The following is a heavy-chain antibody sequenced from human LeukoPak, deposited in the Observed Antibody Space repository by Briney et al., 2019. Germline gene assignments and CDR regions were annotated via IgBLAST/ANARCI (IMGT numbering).Heavy chain of an antibody. D-gene: IGHD3-22*01. CDR1: GITLSNCG. CDR3: AKRGVVIRVILVGFHKEAYYFDS. Sequence: GGSLRLSCAVSGITLSNCGMSWVRQVPGKGLEWVAGISDSGGRTNYADSVKGRFTISRDNPKNTLYLQMNSLRAEDTAVYFCAKRGVVIRVILVGFHKEAYYFDSWGQGALVTVSS. CDR2: ISDSGGRT. J-gene: IGHJ4*02. V-gene: IGHV3-23*01.